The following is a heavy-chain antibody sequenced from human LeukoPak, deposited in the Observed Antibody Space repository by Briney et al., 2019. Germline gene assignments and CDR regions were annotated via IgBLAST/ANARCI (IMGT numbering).Heavy chain of an antibody. D-gene: IGHD6-6*01. V-gene: IGHV1-2*02. J-gene: IGHJ5*02. CDR1: GYTFISHY. Sequence: ASVKVSCKASGYTFISHYMHWVRQAPGQGLEWMGWINPNSGGANYAQKFQGRVTMTRDTSISTAYMELSRLRSDDTAVYYCARGRIAAFRFDPWGQGTLVTVSS. CDR3: ARGRIAAFRFDP. CDR2: INPNSGGA.